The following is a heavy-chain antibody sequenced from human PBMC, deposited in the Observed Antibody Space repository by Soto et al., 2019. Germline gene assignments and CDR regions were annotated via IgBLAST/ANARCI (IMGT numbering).Heavy chain of an antibody. D-gene: IGHD4-17*01. J-gene: IGHJ3*02. Sequence: EVQLVESGGGLVKPGGSLRLSCEASGFTFRSYSMNWVRQAPGKGLEWVSSISTTSTYIYYGDSVKGRFTISRDNAKNSLFLQMTSLRAEDTAIYYCAREGDDYGDYKRAFDIWGQGTTATVSS. V-gene: IGHV3-21*01. CDR3: AREGDDYGDYKRAFDI. CDR1: GFTFRSYS. CDR2: ISTTSTYI.